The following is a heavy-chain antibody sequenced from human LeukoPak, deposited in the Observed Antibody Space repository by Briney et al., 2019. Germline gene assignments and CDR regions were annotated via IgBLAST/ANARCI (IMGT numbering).Heavy chain of an antibody. Sequence: GRSLRLSCAAFGFSFSSYGMHWVRRAPGKGLEWVAVIWYDGSTKYYADSVRGRFSVSRDNSKNTLYLQMDSLRAEDTAVYYCARSTTVTLQSFDYWGQGTLVTVSS. CDR2: IWYDGSTK. J-gene: IGHJ4*02. CDR3: ARSTTVTLQSFDY. CDR1: GFSFSSYG. V-gene: IGHV3-33*01. D-gene: IGHD4-17*01.